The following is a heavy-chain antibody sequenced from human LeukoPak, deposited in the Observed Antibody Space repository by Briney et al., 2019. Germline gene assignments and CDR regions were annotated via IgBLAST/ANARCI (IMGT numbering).Heavy chain of an antibody. J-gene: IGHJ5*02. CDR3: ARDGTNYCSSTSCLNWFDP. CDR1: GFTVSSNY. V-gene: IGHV3-21*01. CDR2: ISSSSSYI. Sequence: GGSLRLSCAASGFTVSSNYMNWVRQAPGKGLEWVSSISSSSSYIYYADSVKGRFTISRDNAKNSLYLQMNSLRAEDTAVYYCARDGTNYCSSTSCLNWFDPWGQGTLVTVSS. D-gene: IGHD2-2*01.